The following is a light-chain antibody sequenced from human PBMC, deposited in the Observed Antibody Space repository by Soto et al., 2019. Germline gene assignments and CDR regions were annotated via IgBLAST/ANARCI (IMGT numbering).Light chain of an antibody. CDR1: SSNIGAGYD. CDR3: QSYDSSLSGHYV. V-gene: IGLV1-40*01. J-gene: IGLJ1*01. CDR2: GNS. Sequence: SLLTQPPSVSGAPGQRVTISCTGSSSNIGAGYDVHWYQQLPGTAPKLLIYGNSNRPSGVPDRFSGSKSGTSASLAITGLQAEDEADYYCQSYDSSLSGHYVFGTGTKVTVL.